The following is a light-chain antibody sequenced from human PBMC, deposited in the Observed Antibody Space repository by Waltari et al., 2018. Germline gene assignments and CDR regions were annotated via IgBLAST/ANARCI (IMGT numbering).Light chain of an antibody. CDR3: QQHDNTPYT. Sequence: EIVLTQSPGTLSLSPGERATLSCRATQSGRTTHLAWYQQKPGQTPSLVIYGASNRATGIPDRFSGSGSGTDFTLTINRLEPEDSAVYYCQQHDNTPYTFGQGTKLEI. CDR2: GAS. CDR1: QSGRTTH. V-gene: IGKV3-20*01. J-gene: IGKJ2*01.